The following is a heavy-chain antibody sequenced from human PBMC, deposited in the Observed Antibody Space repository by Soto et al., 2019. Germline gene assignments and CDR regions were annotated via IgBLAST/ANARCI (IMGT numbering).Heavy chain of an antibody. CDR1: GGYISSYY. J-gene: IGHJ5*02. D-gene: IGHD1-7*01. Sequence: ETLSLTCTVSGGYISSYYWSWIRQPPGKGLEWIGYIYYSGSTNYNPSLKSRVTISVDTSKNQFSLKLSSVTAADTAVYYCARDGNSNWNYAFYNWFDPWGQGTLVTVSS. CDR3: ARDGNSNWNYAFYNWFDP. CDR2: IYYSGST. V-gene: IGHV4-59*01.